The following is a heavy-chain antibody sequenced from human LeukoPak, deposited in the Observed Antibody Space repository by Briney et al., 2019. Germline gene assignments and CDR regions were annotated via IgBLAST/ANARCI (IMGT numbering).Heavy chain of an antibody. D-gene: IGHD3/OR15-3a*01. CDR2: IYYSGST. V-gene: IGHV4-59*01. J-gene: IGHJ4*02. CDR3: ARSHSVWTSFDY. CDR1: GGSISSYY. Sequence: SETLSLTCTVSGGSISSYYWSWIRQPPGKGLEWIGYIYYSGSTNYNPSLKSRVTISVDTSKNQFSLKLSAVTAADTAVYYCARSHSVWTSFDYWGQGTLVTVST.